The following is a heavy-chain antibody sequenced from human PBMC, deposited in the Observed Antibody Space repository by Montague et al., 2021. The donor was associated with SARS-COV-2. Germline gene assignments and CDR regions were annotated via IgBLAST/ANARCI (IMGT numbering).Heavy chain of an antibody. D-gene: IGHD3-9*01. CDR1: GFTFSSYA. J-gene: IGHJ4*02. Sequence: SLRLSCAGSGFTFSSYAMHWVRQAPGKGLECVAVISYDGSNKYYADSVKGRFTISRDNSKNTLYLQMNSLRAEDTAVYYCASPRGPSYYDILTGSAFDYWGQGTLVTVSS. CDR2: ISYDGSNK. V-gene: IGHV3-30-3*01. CDR3: ASPRGPSYYDILTGSAFDY.